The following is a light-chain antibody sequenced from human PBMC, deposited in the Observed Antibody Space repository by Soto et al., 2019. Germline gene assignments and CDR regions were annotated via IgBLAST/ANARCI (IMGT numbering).Light chain of an antibody. CDR1: SSDVGYYNY. V-gene: IGLV2-14*01. Sequence: QSALTQPASVSGSPGQSITISCTGTSSDVGYYNYVSWYQHHPGKVPKLMIYEVSNRPSGVSNRSSGSKSGNTASLTISGLQAEDEADYYCSSYTTSSNQVFGGGTKLTVL. J-gene: IGLJ3*02. CDR2: EVS. CDR3: SSYTTSSNQV.